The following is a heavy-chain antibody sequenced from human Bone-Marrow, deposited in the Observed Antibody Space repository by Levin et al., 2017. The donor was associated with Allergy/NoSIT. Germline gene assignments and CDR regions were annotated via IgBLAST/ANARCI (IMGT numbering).Heavy chain of an antibody. CDR2: IYSGDST. D-gene: IGHD3-22*01. J-gene: IGHJ2*01. V-gene: IGHV3-53*01. CDR3: ARGENDSSGYYYWYFDL. CDR1: GFTVSSKY. Sequence: LSLTCAASGFTVSSKYMSWVRQVPGKGLEWVSVIYSGDSTYYADSVKGRFTISRDISTNTVNLQMNNLRAEDTAIYYCARGENDSSGYYYWYFDLWGRGTLVTVFS.